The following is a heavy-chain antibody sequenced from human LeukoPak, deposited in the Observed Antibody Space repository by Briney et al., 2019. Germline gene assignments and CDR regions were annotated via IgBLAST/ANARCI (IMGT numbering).Heavy chain of an antibody. V-gene: IGHV3-30*02. J-gene: IGHJ3*02. CDR2: IRYDGSKE. CDR3: ARDPTGYAGGDI. D-gene: IGHD5-12*01. CDR1: GFTFSSYG. Sequence: GGSLRLSCAASGFTFSSYGMHWVRQAPGKGLEWVAFIRYDGSKEYYADSVKGRFTISRDNSKNTLYLQMNSLRTEDTAVYYCARDPTGYAGGDIWGQGTMVTVSS.